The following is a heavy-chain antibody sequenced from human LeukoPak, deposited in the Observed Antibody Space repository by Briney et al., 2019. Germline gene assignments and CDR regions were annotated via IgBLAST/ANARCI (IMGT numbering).Heavy chain of an antibody. CDR3: AREAPARGLDY. J-gene: IGHJ4*02. V-gene: IGHV3-53*01. Sequence: PGGSLRLSCAASGFTVSSNYLSWVRQAPGKGLEWVSVIYSGGSTYYADSVKGRFTISRDNSKNALYLQMNSLRAEDTAVYYCAREAPARGLDYWGQGTLVTVPS. CDR2: IYSGGST. CDR1: GFTVSSNY. D-gene: IGHD5-24*01.